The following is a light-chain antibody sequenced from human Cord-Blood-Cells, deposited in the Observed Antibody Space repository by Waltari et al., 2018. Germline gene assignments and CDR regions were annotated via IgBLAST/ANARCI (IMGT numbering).Light chain of an antibody. CDR3: QQSYSTLMYT. CDR1: QSISSY. Sequence: DIQMTQSPSSLSASVGDRVTITCRASQSISSYLNWYQQKPGKAPKLLIYAASSLQSGVPSRFSGSGSGTDFTLTISSLQPEDFATYYCQQSYSTLMYTFGQGTNL. V-gene: IGKV1-39*01. CDR2: AAS. J-gene: IGKJ2*01.